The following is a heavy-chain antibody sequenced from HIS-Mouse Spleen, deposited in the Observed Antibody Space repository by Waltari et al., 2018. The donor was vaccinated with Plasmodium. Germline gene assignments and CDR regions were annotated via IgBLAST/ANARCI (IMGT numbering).Heavy chain of an antibody. D-gene: IGHD2-15*01. CDR1: GFTFNSSA. CDR2: ISYDGSNK. V-gene: IGHV3-30-3*01. J-gene: IGHJ4*02. Sequence: QVQLVASGGVVFQPGWSLRLSCAAPGFTFNSSAMHWVRQAPGKGLEWVAVISYDGSNKYYADSVKGRFTISRDNSKNTLYLQMNSLRAEDTAVYYCARDRRLAFDYWGQGTLVTVSS. CDR3: ARDRRLAFDY.